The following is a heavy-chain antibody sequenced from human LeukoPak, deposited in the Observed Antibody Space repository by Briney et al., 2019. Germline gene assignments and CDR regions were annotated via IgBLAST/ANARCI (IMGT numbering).Heavy chain of an antibody. J-gene: IGHJ4*02. CDR1: GFIFSNYA. V-gene: IGHV3-23*01. Sequence: GGSLRLSCPTSGFIFSNYAMSWVRQAPGKGPEWVSGVRGRGSTFYSDSVKGRFTISRDNPKNTVYLQMNSLRADDTAVYYCPKEEAEVGLPNFHSWGQGTLVTVSS. CDR3: PKEEAEVGLPNFHS. CDR2: VRGRGST.